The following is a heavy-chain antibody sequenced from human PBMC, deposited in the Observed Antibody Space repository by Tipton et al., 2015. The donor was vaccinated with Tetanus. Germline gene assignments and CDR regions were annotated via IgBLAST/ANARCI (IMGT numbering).Heavy chain of an antibody. CDR1: GDSISSRFSY. CDR2: ALYTGTK. V-gene: IGHV4-39*01. Sequence: GLVKPSETLSLTCSVSGDSISSRFSYWAWIRQPPGKGLEWIGNALYTGTKYYNPSLKSRVTISVDSSKNQFSLQLTSVTAADTAMYFCARLDISATTSHFDLWGQGAHVTVST. CDR3: ARLDISATTSHFDL. J-gene: IGHJ5*02. D-gene: IGHD2-15*01.